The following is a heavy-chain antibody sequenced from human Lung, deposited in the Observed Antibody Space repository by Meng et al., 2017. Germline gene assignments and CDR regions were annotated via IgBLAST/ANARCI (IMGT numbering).Heavy chain of an antibody. CDR1: GYTFTKYG. CDR2: ISGYNGNT. Sequence: QVQLVQSGAEVKKPGASVKVSCKASGYTFTKYGITWVRQAPGQGLEWMGWISGYNGNTNYAQKLQGRGTMTTDTSTSTAYMELRSLRSDDAAVYYCARAEEEYCSDGSCPNFDFWGQGTLVTVSS. CDR3: ARAEEEYCSDGSCPNFDF. D-gene: IGHD2-15*01. V-gene: IGHV1-18*01. J-gene: IGHJ4*02.